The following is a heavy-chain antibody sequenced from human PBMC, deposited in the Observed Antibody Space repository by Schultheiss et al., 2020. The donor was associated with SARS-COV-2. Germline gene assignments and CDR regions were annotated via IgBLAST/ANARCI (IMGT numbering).Heavy chain of an antibody. CDR2: IYTSGST. V-gene: IGHV4-4*07. D-gene: IGHD3-3*01. CDR3: ARGAYNDFWSGYFHWFDP. CDR1: GGSISSYY. J-gene: IGHJ5*02. Sequence: SQTLSLTCTVSGGSISSYYWSWIRQPAGKGLEWIGRIYTSGSTNYNPSLRSRVTISVDTSKNQFSLKLNSVTAADTAVYYCARGAYNDFWSGYFHWFDPWGQGILVTVSS.